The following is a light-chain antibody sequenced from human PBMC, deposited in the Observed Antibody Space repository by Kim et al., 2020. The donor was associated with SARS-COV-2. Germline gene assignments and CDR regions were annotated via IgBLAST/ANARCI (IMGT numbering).Light chain of an antibody. J-gene: IGLJ2*01. Sequence: QSALTQPSSASGSPGQSVTISCTGSSSDIASYDYVSWYQQYPGKAPKLIIYDVTKRPSGVPDRFSGSKSANSASLTVSGLQAEDEADYYCSSYAGSNNGVFGGGSQRTVL. CDR3: SSYAGSNNGV. CDR2: DVT. CDR1: SSDIASYDY. V-gene: IGLV2-8*01.